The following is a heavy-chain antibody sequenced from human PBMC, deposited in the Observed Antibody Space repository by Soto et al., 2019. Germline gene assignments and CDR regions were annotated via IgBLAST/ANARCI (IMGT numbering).Heavy chain of an antibody. CDR1: GYSFTSYW. CDR2: IYPGDSDT. J-gene: IGHJ4*02. D-gene: IGHD3-22*01. Sequence: RGESLKISCKGSGYSFTSYWIGWVRQMPGKGLEWMGIIYPGDSDTRYSPSFQGQVTISADKSISTAYLQWSSLKASDTAMYYCARQVRYYDSSGYYFIDYWGQGTLVTVSS. V-gene: IGHV5-51*01. CDR3: ARQVRYYDSSGYYFIDY.